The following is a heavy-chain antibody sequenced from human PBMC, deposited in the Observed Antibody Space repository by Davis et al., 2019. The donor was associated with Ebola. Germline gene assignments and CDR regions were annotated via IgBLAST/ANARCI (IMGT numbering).Heavy chain of an antibody. Sequence: GESLKISCAASGFTFSNYRMHWVRQAPGKGLEWLAVIWYDGSHKYYADSVKGRFTISRDNSKNTLYLEMNSLRAEDTAVYYCARDDDIVLMVLGSYGMDVWGQGTTVTVSS. CDR1: GFTFSNYR. V-gene: IGHV3-33*08. CDR2: IWYDGSHK. J-gene: IGHJ6*02. CDR3: ARDDDIVLMVLGSYGMDV. D-gene: IGHD2-8*01.